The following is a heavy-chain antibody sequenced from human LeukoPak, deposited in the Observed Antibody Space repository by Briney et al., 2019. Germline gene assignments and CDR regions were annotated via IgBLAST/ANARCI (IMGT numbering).Heavy chain of an antibody. V-gene: IGHV3-66*01. J-gene: IGHJ4*02. D-gene: IGHD4-17*01. CDR2: IYTGGTT. Sequence: GGSLRLSCAASGFTVTRNHMNWVRKAPGKGLEWVSIIYTGGTTHYADSLKDRFTISRDDSINTLYLQMNSLRAEDTAVYYCAKDDYGDYGVFDYWGQGTLVTVSS. CDR3: AKDDYGDYGVFDY. CDR1: GFTVTRNH.